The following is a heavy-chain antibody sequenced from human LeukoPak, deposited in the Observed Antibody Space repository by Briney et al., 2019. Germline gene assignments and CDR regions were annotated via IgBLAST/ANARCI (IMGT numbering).Heavy chain of an antibody. CDR3: AREVIVYRHYYGMDV. Sequence: GGSLRLSCAASGFTFDDYTMHWVRQAPGKGLEWVSLISWDGGSTYYADSVKGRFTISRDNSRNTLNLEMNSLRVEDTAVYYCAREVIVYRHYYGMDVWGQGTTVTVSS. J-gene: IGHJ6*02. CDR2: ISWDGGST. V-gene: IGHV3-43*01. CDR1: GFTFDDYT. D-gene: IGHD5/OR15-5a*01.